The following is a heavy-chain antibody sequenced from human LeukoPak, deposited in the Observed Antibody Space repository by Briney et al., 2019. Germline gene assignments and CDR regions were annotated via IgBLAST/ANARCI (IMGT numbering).Heavy chain of an antibody. V-gene: IGHV1-69*13. Sequence: ASVKVSCKASGGTFSSYAISWVRQAPGQGLEWMGGIIPIFGTANYAQKFQGRVTFTADESTSTAYMELSSLRSEDTAVYYCATELGFDAFDIWGQGTMVTVSS. CDR3: ATELGFDAFDI. CDR2: IIPIFGTA. J-gene: IGHJ3*02. D-gene: IGHD7-27*01. CDR1: GGTFSSYA.